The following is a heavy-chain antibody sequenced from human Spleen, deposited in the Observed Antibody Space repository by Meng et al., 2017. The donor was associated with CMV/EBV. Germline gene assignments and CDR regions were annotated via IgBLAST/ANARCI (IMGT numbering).Heavy chain of an antibody. J-gene: IGHJ4*02. Sequence: NFGVSLVRQAPGQGLEYMGRISDYNGNTDYARRFQGRVTLTTDSSTNTVFMELRGLRSDDTAVYYCARGGMMWRSGIVVEPATAFDVWGQGTLVTVSS. CDR3: ARGGMMWRSGIVVEPATAFDV. D-gene: IGHD2-2*01. CDR2: ISDYNGNT. CDR1: NFG. V-gene: IGHV1-18*01.